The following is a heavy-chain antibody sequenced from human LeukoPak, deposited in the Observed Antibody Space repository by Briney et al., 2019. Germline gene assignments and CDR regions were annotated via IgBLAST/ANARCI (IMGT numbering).Heavy chain of an antibody. V-gene: IGHV3-48*01. J-gene: IGHJ2*01. CDR3: ARGAGGSYHYWYFDL. Sequence: GGSLRLSCAASGFTFSSYSMNWVRQAPGKGLERVSYISSSSSTIYYADSVKGRFTISRDNAKNSLYLQMNSLRAEDTAVYYCARGAGGSYHYWYFDLWGRGTLVTVSS. CDR2: ISSSSSTI. D-gene: IGHD1-26*01. CDR1: GFTFSSYS.